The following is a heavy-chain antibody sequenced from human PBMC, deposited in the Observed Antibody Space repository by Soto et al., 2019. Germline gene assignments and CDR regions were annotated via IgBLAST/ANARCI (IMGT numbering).Heavy chain of an antibody. V-gene: IGHV2-5*02. D-gene: IGHD2-2*01. Sequence: QITLKESGPTLVKPTQTLTLTCTFSGFSLTTNGVGVGWIRQPPGKALEWLALIYWDDDKRYSPSLTTRLTINKDTSKKPVVLTMTNMDPVDTATYFCAHRRGAPGHFASWGQGTLVTVSS. CDR3: AHRRGAPGHFAS. CDR2: IYWDDDK. CDR1: GFSLTTNGVG. J-gene: IGHJ4*02.